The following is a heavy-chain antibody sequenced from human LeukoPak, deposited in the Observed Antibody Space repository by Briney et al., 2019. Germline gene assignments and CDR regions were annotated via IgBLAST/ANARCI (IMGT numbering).Heavy chain of an antibody. Sequence: PSETLSLTCTVSGGSISSSSYYCGWIRQPPGKGLEWIGSIYYSGSTYYNPSLKSRVTISVDTSKNQFSLKLSSVTAADTAVYYCASRRYCSNGVCYIPWGQGTLVTVSS. CDR1: GGSISSSSYY. CDR3: ASRRYCSNGVCYIP. J-gene: IGHJ5*02. D-gene: IGHD2-8*01. V-gene: IGHV4-39*01. CDR2: IYYSGST.